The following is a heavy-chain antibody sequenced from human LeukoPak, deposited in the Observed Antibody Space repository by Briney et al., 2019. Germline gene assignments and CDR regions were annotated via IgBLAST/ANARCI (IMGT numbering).Heavy chain of an antibody. CDR1: GGSISSYY. Sequence: SETLSLTCTVSGGSISSYYWSWIRQPPGKGLEWIGYIYYSGSTNYNPSLKSRVTISVDTSKNQFSLKLSSVTAADTAVYYCARESGSSSPGYWGQGTLVTVSS. CDR2: IYYSGST. CDR3: ARESGSSSPGY. V-gene: IGHV4-59*01. D-gene: IGHD6-6*01. J-gene: IGHJ4*02.